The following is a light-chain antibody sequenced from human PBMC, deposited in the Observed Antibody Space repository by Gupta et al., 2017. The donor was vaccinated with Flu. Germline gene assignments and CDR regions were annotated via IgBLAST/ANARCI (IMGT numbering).Light chain of an antibody. CDR3: QQYGTSPEM. CDR1: QSVSNSH. CDR2: GAS. V-gene: IGKV3-20*01. J-gene: IGKJ1*01. Sequence: EIVLTQSPGTLSLSPGERVTLSCRASQSVSNSHLAWYQQRPGQPPRLLIYGASSRASGIPDRFSGSGSGTDFTLAISRLEPEDFAVYFCQQYGTSPEMFGQGTKVEI.